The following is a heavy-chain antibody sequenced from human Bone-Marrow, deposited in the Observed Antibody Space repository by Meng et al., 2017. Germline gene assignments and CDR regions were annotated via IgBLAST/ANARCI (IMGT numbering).Heavy chain of an antibody. CDR2: ISYDGSNK. V-gene: IGHV3-30*01. CDR3: ARSFGVLGVREVGATKRADYYYYGMDV. Sequence: GESLKISCAASGFTFSSYAMHWVRQAPGKGLEWVAVISYDGSNKYYADSVKGRFTISRDNSKNTLYLQMNSLRAEDTAVYYCARSFGVLGVREVGATKRADYYYYGMDVWGQGTTVTVSS. CDR1: GFTFSSYA. J-gene: IGHJ6*02. D-gene: IGHD1-26*01.